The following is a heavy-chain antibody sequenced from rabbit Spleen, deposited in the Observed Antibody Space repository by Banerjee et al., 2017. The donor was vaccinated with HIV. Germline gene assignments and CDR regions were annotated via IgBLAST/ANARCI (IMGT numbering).Heavy chain of an antibody. V-gene: IGHV1S45*01. CDR2: IYTGSGST. D-gene: IGHD2-1*01. Sequence: QEQLVESGGGLVQPEGSLTLTCTASGFSFSSSYYMCWVRQAPGKGLEWIGYIYTGSGSTYYATWAKGRFTISKTSSTTVTLRMTSLTAADTATYFCVRDRADIGGDYGPYYFDFWGQGTLVTVS. CDR1: GFSFSSSYY. CDR3: VRDRADIGGDYGPYYFDF. J-gene: IGHJ4*01.